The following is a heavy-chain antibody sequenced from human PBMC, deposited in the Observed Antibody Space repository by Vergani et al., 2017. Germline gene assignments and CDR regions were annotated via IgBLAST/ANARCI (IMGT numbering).Heavy chain of an antibody. D-gene: IGHD3-10*01. V-gene: IGHV1-69*13. J-gene: IGHJ5*02. Sequence: QGQLAQSGAEVKKPGSSVKVSCKASGGTFSSYAISWVRQAPGQGLEWMGGIIPIFGTANYAQKFQGRVTITADESTSTAYMELSSLRSEDTAVYYCARHTMVRGVIIPSNWFDPWGQGTLVTVSS. CDR1: GGTFSSYA. CDR3: ARHTMVRGVIIPSNWFDP. CDR2: IIPIFGTA.